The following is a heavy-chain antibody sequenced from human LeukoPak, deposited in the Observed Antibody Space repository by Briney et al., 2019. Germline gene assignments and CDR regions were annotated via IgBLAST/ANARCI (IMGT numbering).Heavy chain of an antibody. CDR2: IYYSGST. J-gene: IGHJ3*02. CDR1: GGSISSGDYY. Sequence: SETLSLTCTVSGGSISSGDYYWSWIRQPPGKGLEWIGYIYYSGSTYYNPSLKSRVTISVDTSKNQFSLKLSSVTAADTAVYYCARDPGNYDYGIDIWGQGTMVTVSS. V-gene: IGHV4-30-4*02. CDR3: ARDPGNYDYGIDI. D-gene: IGHD3-16*01.